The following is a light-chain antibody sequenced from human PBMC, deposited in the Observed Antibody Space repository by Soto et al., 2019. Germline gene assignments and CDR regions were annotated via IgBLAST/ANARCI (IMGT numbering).Light chain of an antibody. V-gene: IGLV1-40*01. CDR2: GNS. CDR1: SSNIGATYD. J-gene: IGLJ1*01. CDR3: QSYDSSLSAHYV. Sequence: QSVLTQPPSVSGAPGQRVTICCTGSSSNIGATYDVQWYQQLPGTAPKLLIYGNSNRPSGVPDRFSGSKSGTSASLAITGLQADDEADYYCQSYDSSLSAHYVFGTGTKLTV.